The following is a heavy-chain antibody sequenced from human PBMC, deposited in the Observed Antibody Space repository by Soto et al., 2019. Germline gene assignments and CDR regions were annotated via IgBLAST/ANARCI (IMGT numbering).Heavy chain of an antibody. V-gene: IGHV3-30-3*01. Sequence: QVQLVESGGGVVQPGRSLRLSCAASGFTFSSYAMHWVRQAPGKGLEWVAVISYDGSNKYYADSVKGRFTISSDNSKNTLYLQMNRLRAQDTAVYYCARVVGYCSGGSCYSDPYYYYGMDVWGQGTTVTVSS. D-gene: IGHD2-15*01. CDR3: ARVVGYCSGGSCYSDPYYYYGMDV. J-gene: IGHJ6*02. CDR2: ISYDGSNK. CDR1: GFTFSSYA.